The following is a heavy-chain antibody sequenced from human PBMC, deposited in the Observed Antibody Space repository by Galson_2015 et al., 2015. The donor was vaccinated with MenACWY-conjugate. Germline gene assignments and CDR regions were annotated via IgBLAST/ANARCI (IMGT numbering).Heavy chain of an antibody. CDR3: ARDRSNDDYWSGFPGYYFDH. D-gene: IGHD3-3*01. CDR2: VSYSGKA. Sequence: SETLSLTCAVSGGSITTSRYHWAWIRQTPGEGLEWIGTVSYSGKAYYNPSLKRRVSISIDTSKSQFSLRIISMTAADTAVYYCARDRSNDDYWSGFPGYYFDHWGQGNLATVSS. J-gene: IGHJ4*02. CDR1: GGSITTSRYH. V-gene: IGHV4-39*07.